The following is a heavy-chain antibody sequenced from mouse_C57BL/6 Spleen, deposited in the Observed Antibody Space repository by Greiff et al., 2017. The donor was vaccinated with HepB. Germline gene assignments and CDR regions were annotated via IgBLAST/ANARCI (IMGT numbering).Heavy chain of an antibody. CDR2: IRLKSDNYAT. CDR3: TGPAWFAY. Sequence: DVMLVESGGGLVQPGGSMKLSCVASGFTFSNYWMNWVRQSPEKGLEWVAQIRLKSDNYATHYAESVKGRFTISSDDSKSSVYLQMNNLRAEDTGIYYCTGPAWFAYWGQGTLVTVSA. CDR1: GFTFSNYW. V-gene: IGHV6-3*01. J-gene: IGHJ3*01.